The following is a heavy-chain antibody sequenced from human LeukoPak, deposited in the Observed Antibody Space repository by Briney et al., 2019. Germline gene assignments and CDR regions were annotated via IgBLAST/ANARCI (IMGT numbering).Heavy chain of an antibody. D-gene: IGHD4-17*01. CDR2: IYTSGRT. Sequence: SETLSLTCTVSGGSISSGDYHWSWIRQPAGKGLEWIGRIYTSGRTNYNPSLKSRVTISVDTSKNQFSLKLSSVTAADTAVYYCARGLSWAVTTLPRFDYWGQGTLVTVSS. CDR1: GGSISSGDYH. CDR3: ARGLSWAVTTLPRFDY. J-gene: IGHJ4*02. V-gene: IGHV4-61*02.